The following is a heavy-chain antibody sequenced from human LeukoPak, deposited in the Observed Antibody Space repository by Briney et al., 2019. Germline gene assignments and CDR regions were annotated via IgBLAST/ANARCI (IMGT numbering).Heavy chain of an antibody. CDR1: GFTFSSYS. D-gene: IGHD3-22*01. V-gene: IGHV3-21*04. CDR2: ISSSSSYI. CDR3: AKDPGSYYYDSSGYRQLDY. Sequence: GGSLRLSCAASGFTFSSYSMNWVRQAPGKGLEWVSSISSSSSYIYYADSVKGRFTISRDNAKNSLYLQMNSLRAEDTAVYYCAKDPGSYYYDSSGYRQLDYWGQGTLVTVSS. J-gene: IGHJ4*02.